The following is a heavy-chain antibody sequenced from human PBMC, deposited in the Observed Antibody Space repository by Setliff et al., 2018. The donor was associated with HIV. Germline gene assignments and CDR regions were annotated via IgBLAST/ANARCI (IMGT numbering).Heavy chain of an antibody. CDR1: GFIFSNSA. V-gene: IGHV3-23*01. J-gene: IGHJ4*02. Sequence: PGGSLRLSCAASGFIFSNSAMTWVRQAPGKGLEWVLLISGNGVSTYYGDSVKGRFTISRDNSKNTVHLQMNSLRAEDTAIYYCAKPQRDASYFDYWGQGTLVTVSS. CDR2: ISGNGVST. CDR3: AKPQRDASYFDY. D-gene: IGHD1-1*01.